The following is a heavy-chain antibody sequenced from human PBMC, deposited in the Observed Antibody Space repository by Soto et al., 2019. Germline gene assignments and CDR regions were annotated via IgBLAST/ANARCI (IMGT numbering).Heavy chain of an antibody. D-gene: IGHD3-22*01. CDR2: IIPIFGTA. J-gene: IGHJ4*02. CDR3: ASSLDYYDSSGYAFDY. V-gene: IGHV1-69*13. CDR1: GGTFSSYA. Sequence: GASLKVSCKASGGTFSSYAISWVRQAPGQGLEWMGGIIPIFGTANYAQKFQGRVTITADESTSTAYMELSSLRSEDTAVYYCASSLDYYDSSGYAFDYWGQGTLVTVSS.